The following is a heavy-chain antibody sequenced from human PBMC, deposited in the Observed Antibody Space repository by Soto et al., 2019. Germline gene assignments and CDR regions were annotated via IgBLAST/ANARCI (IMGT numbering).Heavy chain of an antibody. Sequence: GGSLRLSCAASGFAFSSYAMGWVRHAPGKRLEWVSTIGGSGTATYYPDSVKGRFTISRDNSNNTLYLQMNSLRAEDTAVYYCARRADCSSANCLRYFDNWGQGTLVTVSS. V-gene: IGHV3-23*01. D-gene: IGHD2-2*01. J-gene: IGHJ4*02. CDR1: GFAFSSYA. CDR3: ARRADCSSANCLRYFDN. CDR2: IGGSGTAT.